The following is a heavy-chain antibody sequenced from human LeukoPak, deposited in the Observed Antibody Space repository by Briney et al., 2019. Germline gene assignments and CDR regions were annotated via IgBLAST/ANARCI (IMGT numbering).Heavy chain of an antibody. V-gene: IGHV3-21*06. CDR2: ISSSSSYM. CDR3: ARDRDVPAIGMDV. CDR1: GFTFSSYT. J-gene: IGHJ6*02. Sequence: KPGGSLRLSCAASGFTFSSYTMNWVRQAPGKGLEWVSSISSSSSYMYYAASVKGRFTISRDNAKNSLYLQMNSLRAEDTAVYYCARDRDVPAIGMDVWGQGTTVTVSS.